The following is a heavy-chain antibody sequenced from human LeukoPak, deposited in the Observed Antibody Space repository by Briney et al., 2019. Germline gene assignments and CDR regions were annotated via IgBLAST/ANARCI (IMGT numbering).Heavy chain of an antibody. V-gene: IGHV3-30*03. CDR1: GFTFSSYG. CDR2: ISYDGSNK. CDR3: ARDLTDYDFWSGNNWFDP. D-gene: IGHD3-3*01. Sequence: PGRSLRLSCAASGFTFSSYGMHWVRQAPGKGLEWVAVISYDGSNKYYADSVKGRFTISRDNAKNSLYLQMNSLRAEDTAVYYCARDLTDYDFWSGNNWFDPWGQGTLVTVSS. J-gene: IGHJ5*02.